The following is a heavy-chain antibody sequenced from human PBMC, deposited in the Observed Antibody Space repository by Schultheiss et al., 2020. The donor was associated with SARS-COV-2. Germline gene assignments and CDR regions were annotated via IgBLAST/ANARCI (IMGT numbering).Heavy chain of an antibody. Sequence: SVKVSCKASGGTFSSYAISWVRQAPGQGLEWMGGIIPIFGTANYAQKFQGRVTITADKSTSTAYMELRRLRSDDTAVYYCARAYLSRARYGSGSFYYYYGMDVWGQGTTVTVSS. CDR2: IIPIFGTA. D-gene: IGHD3-10*01. CDR1: GGTFSSYA. V-gene: IGHV1-69*06. J-gene: IGHJ6*02. CDR3: ARAYLSRARYGSGSFYYYYGMDV.